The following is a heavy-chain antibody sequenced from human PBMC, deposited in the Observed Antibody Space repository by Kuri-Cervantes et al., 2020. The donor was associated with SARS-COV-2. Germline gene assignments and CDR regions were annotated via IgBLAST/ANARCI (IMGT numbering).Heavy chain of an antibody. CDR2: IKEDGSER. D-gene: IGHD6-13*01. J-gene: IGHJ4*02. CDR3: ARFVIGSAISTAGPGFFDY. V-gene: IGHV3-7*03. Sequence: ETLSLTCAASRFSFSSYWRSWVRQAPGKGLEWVANIKEDGSERYYVNSVKGRYTISKDNAKNSLYLQMNNLRAEDTAVYYCARFVIGSAISTAGPGFFDYWGQGTLVTVSS. CDR1: RFSFSSYW.